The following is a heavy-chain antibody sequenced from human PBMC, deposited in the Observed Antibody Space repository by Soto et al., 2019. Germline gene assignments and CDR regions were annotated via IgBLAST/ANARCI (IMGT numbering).Heavy chain of an antibody. J-gene: IGHJ4*02. Sequence: EVQLVESGGGLVEPGGSLRLSCAASGFTFSSYSMNWVRQAPGKGLEWVSSISSSSSYIYYADSVKGRFTISRDNAKNSLYLQMNSLRAEDTAVYYCARDQGSDDSSGYYVYWGQGTLVTVSS. V-gene: IGHV3-21*01. CDR3: ARDQGSDDSSGYYVY. D-gene: IGHD3-22*01. CDR1: GFTFSSYS. CDR2: ISSSSSYI.